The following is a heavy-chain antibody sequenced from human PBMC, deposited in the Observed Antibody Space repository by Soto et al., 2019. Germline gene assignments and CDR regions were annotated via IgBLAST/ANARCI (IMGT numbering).Heavy chain of an antibody. D-gene: IGHD2-2*01. J-gene: IGHJ6*02. Sequence: GSLRLSCAAPGFTFSSYAMSWVRQAPGKGLEWVSAISGSGGSTYYADSVKGRFTISRDNSKNTLYLQMNSLRAEDTAVYYCANLLTSRYGMDVWGQGTTVTVSS. CDR3: ANLLTSRYGMDV. V-gene: IGHV3-23*01. CDR1: GFTFSSYA. CDR2: ISGSGGST.